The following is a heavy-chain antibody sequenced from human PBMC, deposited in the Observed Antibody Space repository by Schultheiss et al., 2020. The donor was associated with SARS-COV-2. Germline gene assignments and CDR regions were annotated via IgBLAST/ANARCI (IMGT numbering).Heavy chain of an antibody. D-gene: IGHD5-12*01. CDR3: ARVFRTQYSGYDYGLDY. Sequence: SETLSLTCTVSGGSISSYYWSWIRKPPGKGLEWIGEINHSGSTNYNPSLKSRVTISVDTSKNQFSLKLSSVTAADTAVYYCARVFRTQYSGYDYGLDYWGQGTLVTVSS. CDR1: GGSISSYY. J-gene: IGHJ4*02. V-gene: IGHV4-34*01. CDR2: INHSGST.